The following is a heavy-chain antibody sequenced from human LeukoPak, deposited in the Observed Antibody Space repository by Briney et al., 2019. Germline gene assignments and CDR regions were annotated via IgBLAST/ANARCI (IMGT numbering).Heavy chain of an antibody. CDR1: GRTIGLYG. D-gene: IGHD3-10*01. J-gene: IGHJ6*02. Sequence: GGSLRLSCEASGRTIGLYGMFWVRQAPGKGLEWVAAIWFDGSNKYYADSVKGRFTISRDNSRNTVLLQMDSLSAEDTAVYYCAREKYEGSGSHYFALDVWGQGTMVIVSS. CDR2: IWFDGSNK. V-gene: IGHV3-33*07. CDR3: AREKYEGSGSHYFALDV.